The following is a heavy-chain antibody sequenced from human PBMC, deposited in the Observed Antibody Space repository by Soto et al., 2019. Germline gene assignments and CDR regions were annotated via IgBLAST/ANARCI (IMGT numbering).Heavy chain of an antibody. Sequence: QITLKESGPTLVKPTQTLTLTCTVTGFSLITTGVAVGWIRQPPGKALEWLTLIYWADDKRYSPSLKSRLTITKDTSNNQVVLTMTYLDPVDTATYYCAHRLASPYYCDSRGSSFDYWGQGTPVTVSS. CDR3: AHRLASPYYCDSRGSSFDY. CDR2: IYWADDK. V-gene: IGHV2-5*02. J-gene: IGHJ4*02. CDR1: GFSLITTGVA. D-gene: IGHD3-22*01.